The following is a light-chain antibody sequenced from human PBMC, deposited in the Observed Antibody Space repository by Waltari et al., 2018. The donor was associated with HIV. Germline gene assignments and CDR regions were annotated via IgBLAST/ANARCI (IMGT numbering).Light chain of an antibody. J-gene: IGLJ2*01. Sequence: SFDLTQPPSVSVSPGQTAIITCSGDQLASEYTSWYQQRPGQSPVLVIDQHAKRPSGSPERFSGSKSVKTATLTISGTEPIDESDYYCQALDFITAVFGGGTMLTVL. CDR1: QLASEY. V-gene: IGLV3-1*01. CDR3: QALDFITAV. CDR2: QHA.